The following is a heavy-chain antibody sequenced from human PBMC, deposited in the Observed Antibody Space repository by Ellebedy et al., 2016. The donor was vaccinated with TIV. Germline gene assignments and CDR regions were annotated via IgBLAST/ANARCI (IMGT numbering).Heavy chain of an antibody. J-gene: IGHJ4*02. CDR3: VRTSTNWDFDY. CDR1: GFIFRHYY. CDR2: ISDDGTTT. V-gene: IGHV3-74*03. D-gene: IGHD6-13*01. Sequence: GESLKISCEASGFIFRHYYMIWVRQPPGQGLEWVARISDDGTTTTYAASVEGRFSISRDNARNTLLLQMNSLGADDTALYYCVRTSTNWDFDYWGQGSLVTVSS.